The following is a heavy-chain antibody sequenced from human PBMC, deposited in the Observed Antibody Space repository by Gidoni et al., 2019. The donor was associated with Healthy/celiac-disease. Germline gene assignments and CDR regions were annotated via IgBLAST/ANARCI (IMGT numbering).Heavy chain of an antibody. D-gene: IGHD3-22*01. CDR3: ARSKPTYYYDFHGGHAFDI. V-gene: IGHV4-61*02. CDR2: IYTSGST. CDR1: AGSISSGRYS. J-gene: IGHJ3*02. Sequence: QVQLQESGPGLVKSSQTLSLTCTVSAGSISSGRYSWSWIRQPAGKGLEWIGRIYTSGSTNYNPSLKSRVTISVDTSKNQFSLKLSSVTAADTAVYYCARSKPTYYYDFHGGHAFDIWGQGTMVTVSS.